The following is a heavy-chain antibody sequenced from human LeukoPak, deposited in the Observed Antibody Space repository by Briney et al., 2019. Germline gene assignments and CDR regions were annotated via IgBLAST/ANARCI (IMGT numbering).Heavy chain of an antibody. CDR3: ARDSSGYYGEGNFDY. CDR1: GGTFSSYA. J-gene: IGHJ4*02. D-gene: IGHD3-22*01. V-gene: IGHV1-69*04. CDR2: IIPIFGIA. Sequence: VASVKVSCKASGGTFSSYAISWVRQAPGQGLEWMGRIIPIFGIANYAQKFQGRVTITADKSTSTAYMELSSLRSEDTAVYYCARDSSGYYGEGNFDYWGQGTLVTVPS.